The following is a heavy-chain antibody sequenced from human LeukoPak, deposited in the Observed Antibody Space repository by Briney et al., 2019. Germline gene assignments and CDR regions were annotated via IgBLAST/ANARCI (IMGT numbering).Heavy chain of an antibody. V-gene: IGHV4-39*07. D-gene: IGHD5-24*01. CDR3: ARDKSTMTYGVYFDY. CDR1: GDSITGYY. J-gene: IGHJ4*02. CDR2: IYYTGNT. Sequence: PSETLSLTCSVSGDSITGYYWGWIRQPPGKGLEWIGNIYYTGNTYYNSSLKSRVTISLDTSKNQFSLRLSSVTAADTAVYYCARDKSTMTYGVYFDYWGQGTLVTVSS.